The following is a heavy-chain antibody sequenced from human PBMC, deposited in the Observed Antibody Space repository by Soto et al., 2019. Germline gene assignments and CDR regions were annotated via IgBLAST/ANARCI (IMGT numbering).Heavy chain of an antibody. J-gene: IGHJ4*02. D-gene: IGHD2-15*01. CDR1: GFTSSSYG. CDR3: ARDDLSVVVAATGSFDY. CDR2: IWYDGSNK. V-gene: IGHV3-33*01. Sequence: QVQLVESGGGVVQPGRSLRLSCAASGFTSSSYGMHWVRQAPGKGLEWVAVIWYDGSNKYYADSVKGRFTISRDNSKNTLYLQMNSLRAEDTAVYYCARDDLSVVVAATGSFDYWGQGTLVTVSS.